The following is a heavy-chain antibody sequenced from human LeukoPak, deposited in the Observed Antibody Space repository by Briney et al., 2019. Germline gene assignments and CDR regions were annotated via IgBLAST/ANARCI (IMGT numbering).Heavy chain of an antibody. CDR3: ARDGAVAGSNYYGMDV. V-gene: IGHV3-21*01. CDR1: GFTFSSHT. Sequence: GGSLRLSCSASGFTFSSHTIYWVRQAPGKGLEWVSSISSTATYTYYADSVKGRFTISRDSAKNSLYLQMNSLRAEDTAVYFCARDGAVAGSNYYGMDVWGQGTPVTVSS. CDR2: ISSTATYT. D-gene: IGHD6-19*01. J-gene: IGHJ6*02.